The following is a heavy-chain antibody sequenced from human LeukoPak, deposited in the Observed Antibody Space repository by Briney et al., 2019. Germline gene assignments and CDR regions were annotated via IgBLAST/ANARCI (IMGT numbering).Heavy chain of an antibody. D-gene: IGHD2-15*01. J-gene: IGHJ6*03. Sequence: GGSLRLSCAASGFVFHDFAMHWVRQSPGKGLEWVATISRNSDIILYANSVKGRFTISRDNDRDSLYMEMNSLRREDTALYYCVKSGGYYYMDAWGKGTTVIVSS. V-gene: IGHV3-9*01. CDR1: GFVFHDFA. CDR3: VKSGGYYYMDA. CDR2: ISRNSDII.